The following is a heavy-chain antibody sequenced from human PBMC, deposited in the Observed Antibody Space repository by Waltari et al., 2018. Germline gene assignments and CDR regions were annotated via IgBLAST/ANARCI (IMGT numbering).Heavy chain of an antibody. CDR2: IKGDGSNI. V-gene: IGHV3-74*01. D-gene: IGHD1-20*01. J-gene: IGHJ4*02. CDR3: ARSNNFAFDY. Sequence: EVQLVESGGYLVQPGGSLRLSCAASGFTFSKYWIHWVRQTPGKGLEWVAHIKGDGSNIKYADYVKGRFTVSSDNAKNTVYLQISSLRAEDTAVYYCARSNNFAFDYWGQGTLVTVSS. CDR1: GFTFSKYW.